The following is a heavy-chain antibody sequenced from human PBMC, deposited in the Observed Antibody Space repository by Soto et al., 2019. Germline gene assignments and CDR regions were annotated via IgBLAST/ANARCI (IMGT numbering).Heavy chain of an antibody. CDR1: GGSVTPYH. CDR2: TSCTGNT. J-gene: IGHJ5*02. D-gene: IGHD1-26*01. CDR3: ARDMHAGFTHYFDL. Sequence: SETLSLTCFVSGGSVTPYHWSWIRHFPGKGLEWIAYTSCTGNTNYNPSLQSRVTISLXXXKXXXXLKXTSXTAADTAVYYCARDMHAGFTHYFDLSGQGTLVAGSS. V-gene: IGHV4-59*02.